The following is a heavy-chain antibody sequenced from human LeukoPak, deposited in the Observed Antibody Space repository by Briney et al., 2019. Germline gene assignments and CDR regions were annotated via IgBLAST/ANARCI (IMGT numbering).Heavy chain of an antibody. CDR1: GFAFSSYA. CDR2: FCGRGGNT. D-gene: IGHD3-3*01. Sequence: GGSLRLSCAASGFAFSSYAMTWVRQAPGKGLEGVSGFCGRGGNTFYADSVQGRFTISRDNSKNTLYLQMNSLRADDTGVYYCAKFWSPGDYYYGLDVWGQGTTVTVSS. CDR3: AKFWSPGDYYYGLDV. V-gene: IGHV3-23*01. J-gene: IGHJ6*02.